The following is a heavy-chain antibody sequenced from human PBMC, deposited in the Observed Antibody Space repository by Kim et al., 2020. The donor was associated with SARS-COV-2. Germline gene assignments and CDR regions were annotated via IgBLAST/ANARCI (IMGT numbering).Heavy chain of an antibody. V-gene: IGHV4-59*13. Sequence: SETLSLTCTVSGVSINNYYWNWIRQAPGKELEWMGYIFYSGSTNYNPSAKSRGTISLNTSKNQFSLQVTSVTAADTAALFCARRGPNKLAQVGGQGALVT. CDR1: GVSINNYY. D-gene: IGHD6-6*01. CDR2: IFYSGST. CDR3: ARRGPNKLAQV. J-gene: IGHJ4*02.